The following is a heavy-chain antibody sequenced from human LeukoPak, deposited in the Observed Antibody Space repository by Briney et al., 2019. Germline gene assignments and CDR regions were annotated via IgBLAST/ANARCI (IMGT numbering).Heavy chain of an antibody. CDR1: GFTFSDYY. V-gene: IGHV3-11*01. D-gene: IGHD3-22*01. CDR2: ISSSGSTI. J-gene: IGHJ3*02. Sequence: GGSLRLSCAASGFTFSDYYMSWIRQAPGKGLEWVSYISSSGSTIYYADSVKGRFTISRDNAKNSLYLQMNSLRAEDTAVCYCARASLSYDSSGYYYLFDAFDIWGQGTMVTVSS. CDR3: ARASLSYDSSGYYYLFDAFDI.